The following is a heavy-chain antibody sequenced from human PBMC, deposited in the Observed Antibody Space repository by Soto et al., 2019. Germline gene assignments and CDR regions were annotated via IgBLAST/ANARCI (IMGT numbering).Heavy chain of an antibody. CDR3: ARDGTYCSGGSCYSIRWWFDP. D-gene: IGHD2-15*01. CDR2: IIPIFGTA. CDR1: GGTFSSYA. Sequence: VKVSCKASGGTFSSYAISWVRQAPGQGLEWMGGIIPIFGTANYAQKFQGRVTITADKSTSTAYMELSSLRSEDTAVYYCARDGTYCSGGSCYSIRWWFDPWGQGTLVTVSS. J-gene: IGHJ5*02. V-gene: IGHV1-69*06.